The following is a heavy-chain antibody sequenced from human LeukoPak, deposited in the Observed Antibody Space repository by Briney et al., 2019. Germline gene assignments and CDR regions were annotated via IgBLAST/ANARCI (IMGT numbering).Heavy chain of an antibody. V-gene: IGHV1-18*01. CDR3: ARDGVRELTSPDAFDI. J-gene: IGHJ3*02. D-gene: IGHD1-26*01. CDR1: GYTFTSHG. CDR2: ISAYNGNT. Sequence: ASVKVSCKASGYTFTSHGISWVRQAPGQGLEWMGWISAYNGNTNYAQKLQGRVTMTTDTSTSTAYMELRSLRSDDTAVYYCARDGVRELTSPDAFDIWGQGTMVTVSS.